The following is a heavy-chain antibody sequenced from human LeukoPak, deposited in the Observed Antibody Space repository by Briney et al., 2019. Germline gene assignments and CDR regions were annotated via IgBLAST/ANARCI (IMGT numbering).Heavy chain of an antibody. V-gene: IGHV3-7*01. CDR2: IKEDGSEK. D-gene: IGHD3-10*01. J-gene: IGHJ6*02. Sequence: PGGSLRLSCAGSGFTFSSHWMSWVRQAPGKGLEWVANIKEDGSEKYYVDSVKGRFTISRDNAKKSLYLQMNSLRAEDTAVYYCARDMGNYGSGSPYGMDVWGQGTTVTVSS. CDR1: GFTFSSHW. CDR3: ARDMGNYGSGSPYGMDV.